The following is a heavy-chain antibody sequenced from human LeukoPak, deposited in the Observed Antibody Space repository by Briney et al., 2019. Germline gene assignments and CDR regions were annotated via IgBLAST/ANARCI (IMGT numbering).Heavy chain of an antibody. CDR2: INHSGST. CDR1: GGSFSGYY. D-gene: IGHD3-22*01. CDR3: ARGIYYDSSGHYSLMGYFDY. Sequence: PSETLSLTCAVYGGSFSGYYWSWIRQPPGKGLEWIGEINHSGSTNCNPSLKSRVTISVDTSKNQFSLKLSSVTAADTAVYYCARGIYYDSSGHYSLMGYFDYWGQGTLVTVSS. V-gene: IGHV4-34*01. J-gene: IGHJ4*02.